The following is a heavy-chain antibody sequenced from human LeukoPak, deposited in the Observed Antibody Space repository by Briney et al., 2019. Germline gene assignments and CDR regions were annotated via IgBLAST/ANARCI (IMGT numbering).Heavy chain of an antibody. D-gene: IGHD3-22*01. CDR3: ARANSYDGSGHYYEFAY. J-gene: IGHJ4*02. V-gene: IGHV4-59*12. CDR2: IYYSGST. Sequence: KSSETLSLTCTVSGGSISSYYWSWIRQPPGKGLEWIGYIYYSGSTNYNPSLKSRVTISVDTSKNHFSLKLSSVTAADTAVYYCARANSYDGSGHYYEFAYWGQGTLVTVSS. CDR1: GGSISSYY.